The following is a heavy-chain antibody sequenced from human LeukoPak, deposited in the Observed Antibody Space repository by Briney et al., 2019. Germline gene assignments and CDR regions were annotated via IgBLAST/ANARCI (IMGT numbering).Heavy chain of an antibody. CDR1: GSTFSSYS. D-gene: IGHD5-18*01. V-gene: IGHV3-21*04. J-gene: IGHJ4*02. CDR2: ISGSGGST. CDR3: ARGRDGYSPFVY. Sequence: PGGSLRLSCAASGSTFSSYSMTWVRQAPGEGLEWVSAISGSGGSTYYADSVKGRFTISRDNAKNSLYLQMNSLRAEDTAVYYCARGRDGYSPFVYWGQGTLVTVSS.